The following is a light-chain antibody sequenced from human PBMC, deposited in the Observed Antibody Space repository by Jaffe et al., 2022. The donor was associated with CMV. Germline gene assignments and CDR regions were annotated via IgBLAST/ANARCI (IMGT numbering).Light chain of an antibody. V-gene: IGLV3-1*01. CDR3: QAWDSSTASVYRVV. Sequence: SYELTQPPSVSVSPGQTASITCSGDKLGDKYACWYQQKPGQSPVLVIYQDSKRPSGIPERFSGSNSGNTATLTISGTQAMDEADYYCQAWDSSTASVYRVVFGGGTKLTVL. CDR1: KLGDKY. J-gene: IGLJ2*01. CDR2: QDS.